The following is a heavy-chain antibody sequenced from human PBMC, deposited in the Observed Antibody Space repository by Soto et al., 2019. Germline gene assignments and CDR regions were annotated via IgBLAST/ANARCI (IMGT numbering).Heavy chain of an antibody. CDR3: ARALILTGYYIHDAFDI. CDR2: IYYSGST. D-gene: IGHD3-9*01. J-gene: IGHJ3*02. Sequence: SETLSLTCAVSGGSISSGGYSWSWIRQPPGKGLEWIGYIYYSGSTNYNPSLKSRVTISVDTSKNQFSLKLSSVTAADTAVYYCARALILTGYYIHDAFDIWGQGTMVTVSS. V-gene: IGHV4-61*08. CDR1: GGSISSGGYS.